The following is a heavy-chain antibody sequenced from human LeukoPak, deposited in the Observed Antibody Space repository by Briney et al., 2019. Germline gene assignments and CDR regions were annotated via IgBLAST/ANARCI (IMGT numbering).Heavy chain of an antibody. CDR1: GDSISSGGYY. CDR2: IFTSGNT. CDR3: ARATLRGDPFDF. J-gene: IGHJ4*02. Sequence: SETLSLTCTVSGDSISSGGYYWTWIRQHPGKGLEWIGNIFTSGNTYYNPSLKGRIFTSVDTSKSQFSLRLPSVTAADTAVYYCARATLRGDPFDFWGQGLQVTVSS. V-gene: IGHV4-31*03. D-gene: IGHD2-21*02.